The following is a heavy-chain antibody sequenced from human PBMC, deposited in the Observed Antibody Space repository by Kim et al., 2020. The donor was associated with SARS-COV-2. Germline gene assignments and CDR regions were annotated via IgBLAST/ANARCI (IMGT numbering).Heavy chain of an antibody. J-gene: IGHJ6*02. CDR2: IWYDGSNK. V-gene: IGHV3-33*01. CDR3: ARDSSCSSTSCWFKYYYGTDV. CDR1: GFTFSSYG. D-gene: IGHD2-2*01. Sequence: GGSLRLSCAASGFTFSSYGMHWVRQAPGKGLEWVAAIWYDGSNKYYADSVKGRFTISRDNSKNTLYLQMNSLRAEDTAVFYCARDSSCSSTSCWFKYYYGTDVWGQGTTVTVSS.